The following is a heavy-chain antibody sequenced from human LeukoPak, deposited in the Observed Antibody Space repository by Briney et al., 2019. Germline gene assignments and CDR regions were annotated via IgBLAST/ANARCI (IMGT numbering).Heavy chain of an antibody. CDR1: GGSISSGGYY. J-gene: IGHJ4*02. D-gene: IGHD5-12*01. CDR3: ARVTMVSGYMRDFDY. V-gene: IGHV4-31*03. CDR2: IYYSGST. Sequence: SETPSLTCTVSGGSISSGGYYWSWIRQHPGKGLEWIGYIYYSGSTYYNPSLKSRVTISVDTSKNQLSLKLSSVTAADTAVYYCARVTMVSGYMRDFDYWGQGTLVTVSS.